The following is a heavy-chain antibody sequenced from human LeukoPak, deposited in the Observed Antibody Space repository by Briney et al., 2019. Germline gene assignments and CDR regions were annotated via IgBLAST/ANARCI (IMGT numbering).Heavy chain of an antibody. CDR1: GITVSRNH. J-gene: IGHJ1*01. Sequence: GGSLRLSCAASGITVSRNHMSWVRQAPGKGLEWVSVIYSGGETYYAESVKGRFTISRDNSKNALYLQMNSLRDEDTAVYYCARDQCTSASCYSNWGQGTLVTVSS. CDR3: ARDQCTSASCYSN. D-gene: IGHD2-2*02. CDR2: IYSGGET. V-gene: IGHV3-66*02.